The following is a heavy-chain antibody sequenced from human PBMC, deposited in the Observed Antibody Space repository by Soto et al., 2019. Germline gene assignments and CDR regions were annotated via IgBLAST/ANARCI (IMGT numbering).Heavy chain of an antibody. CDR3: ARGEDAFFYYGLDV. CDR2: IYDTGISGYTPST. CDR1: GGSITSSY. V-gene: IGHV4-59*01. Sequence: SETLSLTCTVSGGSITSSYRSWIRRPPGKGLEWIAYIYDTGISGYTPSTSYNPSLKSRVTMSVDTSKSQFSLKLTSVTAADTAVYYCARGEDAFFYYGLDVWGQGITVTVSS. J-gene: IGHJ6*02.